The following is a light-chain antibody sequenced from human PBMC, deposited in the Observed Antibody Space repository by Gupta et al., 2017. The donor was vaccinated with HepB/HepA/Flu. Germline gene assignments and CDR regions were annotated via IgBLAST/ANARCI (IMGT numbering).Light chain of an antibody. Sequence: AVPTLPSSRSASPAPSASLPRTLRSGIKFCTYRIYWYQQKPGGPPPYLQRYKSDSNKQQCSGVPRLFAGSNDASANAGILLLSGLESEDEDDYACKIWHSSGWVFGGGTKLTVL. CDR1: SGIKFCTYR. V-gene: IGLV5-45*02. CDR2: YKSDSNK. CDR3: KIWHSSGWV. J-gene: IGLJ3*02.